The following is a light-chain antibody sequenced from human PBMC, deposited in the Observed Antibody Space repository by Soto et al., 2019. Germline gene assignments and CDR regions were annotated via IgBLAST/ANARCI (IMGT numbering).Light chain of an antibody. V-gene: IGLV2-14*01. CDR3: NSYTRSSTLV. CDR1: SSDVGSYNY. Sequence: QSVLTQPASVSGSPGQSITISCTGTSSDVGSYNYVSWYQHDPGKAPKLMIYEVSTRPSGVSDRFSGSKSGNTASLTISGLQAEDEAVYYCNSYTRSSTLVFGGGTKLTVL. J-gene: IGLJ2*01. CDR2: EVS.